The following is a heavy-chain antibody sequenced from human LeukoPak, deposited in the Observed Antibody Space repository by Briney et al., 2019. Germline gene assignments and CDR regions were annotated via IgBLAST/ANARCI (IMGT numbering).Heavy chain of an antibody. CDR2: VKSKRDGGTA. Sequence: GGSLRLSCAASGFIFSRAWMNWVRQAPGKGLEWVGRVKSKRDGGTADYAAPVKGRFTLSRDDSTNTLSLQISSLTAEDTAVYYGTTGWASTAHDGYWGQGTLVTVSS. D-gene: IGHD4-17*01. V-gene: IGHV3-15*07. CDR3: TTGWASTAHDGY. CDR1: GFIFSRAW. J-gene: IGHJ4*02.